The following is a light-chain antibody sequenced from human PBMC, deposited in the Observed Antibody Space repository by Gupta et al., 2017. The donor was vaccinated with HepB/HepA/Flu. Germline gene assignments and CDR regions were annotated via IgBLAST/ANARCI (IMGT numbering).Light chain of an antibody. CDR3: QSFDTSLSSVV. CDR2: DNN. CDR1: SSNIGAHYD. V-gene: IGLV1-40*01. Sequence: QSGLTQPPSVSGAPGQRVPISCTGSSSNIGAHYDVHWYQQLPKTAPKLLIYDNNRRPSGVPDRFSGSTSGTSASLAITGLQTEDAADYYCQSFDTSLSSVVFGGGTKLTVL. J-gene: IGLJ2*01.